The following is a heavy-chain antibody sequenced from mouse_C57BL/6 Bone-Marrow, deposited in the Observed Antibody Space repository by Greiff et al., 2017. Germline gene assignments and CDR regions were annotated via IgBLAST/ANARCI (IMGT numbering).Heavy chain of an antibody. CDR1: GYAFSSSW. J-gene: IGHJ2*01. CDR3: ARLDWDGYFDY. Sequence: QVQLKESGPELVKPGASVKISCKASGYAFSSSWMNWVKQRPGKGLEWIGRIYPGDGDTNYNGKFKGKATLTADKSSSTAHMQLSSLTSADSAVSFCARLDWDGYFDYWGQGTTLTVSS. D-gene: IGHD4-1*01. CDR2: IYPGDGDT. V-gene: IGHV1-82*01.